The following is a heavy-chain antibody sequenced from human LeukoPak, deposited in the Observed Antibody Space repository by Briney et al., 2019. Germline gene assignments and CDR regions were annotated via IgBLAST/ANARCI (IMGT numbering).Heavy chain of an antibody. CDR1: GGSISSGDYY. J-gene: IGHJ4*02. Sequence: SETLSLTCTVSGGSISSGDYYWSWIRQPPGKGLEWIGYIYNNGRTYYNPSLKSRVTISVDTSKNLFSLKVSSVAAADAAVYYCARGRSSSWSSFDYWGQGTLVTVSS. V-gene: IGHV4-30-4*01. CDR3: ARGRSSSWSSFDY. D-gene: IGHD6-13*01. CDR2: IYNNGRT.